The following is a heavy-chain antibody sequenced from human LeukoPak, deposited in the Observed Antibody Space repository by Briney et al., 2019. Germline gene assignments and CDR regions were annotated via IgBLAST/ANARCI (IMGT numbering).Heavy chain of an antibody. CDR3: ARKGSWYNWFDP. D-gene: IGHD6-13*01. Sequence: SETLSLTCTVSGGSISSYYWSWVRQPPGKGLEWIGYIYTSGSTNYNPSLKSRVTISVDTSKNQFSLKLSSVTAADTAVYYCARKGSWYNWFDPWGQGTLVTVSS. CDR1: GGSISSYY. J-gene: IGHJ5*02. V-gene: IGHV4-4*09. CDR2: IYTSGST.